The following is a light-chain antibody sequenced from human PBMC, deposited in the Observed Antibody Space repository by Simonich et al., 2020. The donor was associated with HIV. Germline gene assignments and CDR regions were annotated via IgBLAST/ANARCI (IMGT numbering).Light chain of an antibody. V-gene: IGLV2-14*03. CDR1: SSDVGGYNY. J-gene: IGLJ2*01. CDR3: SSYTSSSTVV. Sequence: QSALTQPASVSGSPGQSITISCTGTSSDVGGYNYVSWYQQHPGKSPTLMIYDVSNRPSGVCNRFSGSKSGNTASLTISGLQAEDEADYYCSSYTSSSTVVFGGGTKLTVL. CDR2: DVS.